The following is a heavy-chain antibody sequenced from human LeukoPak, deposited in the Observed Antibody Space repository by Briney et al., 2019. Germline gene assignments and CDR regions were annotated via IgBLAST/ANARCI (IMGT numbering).Heavy chain of an antibody. CDR3: ARGTGAGLVQAYYFDY. J-gene: IGHJ4*02. CDR2: QKQDGSEK. Sequence: GSLRLSCAASGFTLSSYWMSWVRQAPGKGPEWVANQKQDGSEKYYVDSVKGRFTISRDNAKNSLYLQMNSLRAEDTAVYYCARGTGAGLVQAYYFDYWGQGTLVTVSS. V-gene: IGHV3-7*02. D-gene: IGHD3/OR15-3a*01. CDR1: GFTLSSYW.